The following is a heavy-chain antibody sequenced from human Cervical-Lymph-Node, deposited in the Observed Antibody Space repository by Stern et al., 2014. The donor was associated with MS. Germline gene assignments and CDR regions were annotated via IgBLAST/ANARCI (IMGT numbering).Heavy chain of an antibody. J-gene: IGHJ4*02. CDR1: GGSISSGGYY. CDR3: TRVLPFSGILIDS. D-gene: IGHD1-14*01. CDR2: IYSSGST. Sequence: QVQLVESGPGLVKPSQTLSLTCTVSGGSISSGGYYWTWIRQHPGKGLEWIGYIYSSGSTYYSPSLRSRISVSLDTSKNQFSLNLTSVTAADTAVYYCTRVLPFSGILIDSWGPGTLVTVSS. V-gene: IGHV4-31*03.